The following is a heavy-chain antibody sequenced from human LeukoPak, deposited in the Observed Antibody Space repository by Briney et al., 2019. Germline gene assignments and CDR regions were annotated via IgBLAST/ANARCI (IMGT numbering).Heavy chain of an antibody. D-gene: IGHD6-19*01. CDR1: GYTFTSYD. CDR2: MNPNGGNT. CDR3: ARGHRIAVAGGGGFDP. J-gene: IGHJ5*02. V-gene: IGHV1-8*01. Sequence: ASVKVSCKASGYTFTSYDINWVRQATGQGLEWMGWMNPNGGNTGYAQKFQGRATMTRNTSISTAYMELSSLRSEDTAVYYCARGHRIAVAGGGGFDPWGQGTLVTVSS.